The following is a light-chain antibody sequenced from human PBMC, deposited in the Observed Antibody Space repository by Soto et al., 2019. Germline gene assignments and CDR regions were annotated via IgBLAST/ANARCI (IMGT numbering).Light chain of an antibody. Sequence: EIVMTQSPATLSVSPGERATLSCRASQSVSSNLAWYQQKPGQSPRLLIYGASTRAAGIPARFSGGGSGTEFTLTISSLQSEVLAVYYCQQYNNWWTFGQGTKVELK. V-gene: IGKV3-15*01. CDR3: QQYNNWWT. J-gene: IGKJ1*01. CDR2: GAS. CDR1: QSVSSN.